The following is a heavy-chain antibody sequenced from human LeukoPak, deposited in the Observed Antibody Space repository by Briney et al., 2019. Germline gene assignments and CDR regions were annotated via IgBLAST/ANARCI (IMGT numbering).Heavy chain of an antibody. V-gene: IGHV3-49*04. Sequence: PGRSLRLSCTASGFTFGDYSMSWVRQPPGKGMEWVGFIISKASGGTNEYAASVKGRFTISRDNSTSIAYLQMNSPKTEDTAVYYCTLQHETWTGYYPSLGYWGQGTLVTVS. J-gene: IGHJ4*02. CDR3: TLQHETWTGYYPSLGY. CDR2: IISKASGGTN. D-gene: IGHD3/OR15-3a*01. CDR1: GFTFGDYS.